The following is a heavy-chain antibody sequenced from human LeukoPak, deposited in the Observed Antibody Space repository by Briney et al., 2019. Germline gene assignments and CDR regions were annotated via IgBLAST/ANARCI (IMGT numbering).Heavy chain of an antibody. J-gene: IGHJ5*02. CDR3: ATVPLLEWLLFDP. CDR2: IYYSGST. V-gene: IGHV4-39*01. CDR1: GGSISSSSYY. Sequence: PSETLSLTCTVSGGSISSSSYYWGWIRQPPGKGLEWIGSIYYSGSTYYNPSLKSRVTISVDTSKNQFSLKLSSVTAADTAVYYCATVPLLEWLLFDPWGQGTLVTVSS. D-gene: IGHD3-3*01.